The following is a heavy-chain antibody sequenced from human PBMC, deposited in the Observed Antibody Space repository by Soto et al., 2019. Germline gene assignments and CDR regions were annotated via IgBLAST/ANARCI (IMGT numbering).Heavy chain of an antibody. CDR1: GGSISSGDYY. Sequence: QVQLQESGPGLVKPSQTLSLTCTVSGGSISSGDYYWSWIRQPPGQGLEWIGYIFYSGSTYYNPSLTSRVTISVDTSKNQFSLKLTSVTAADTAVYYCARWIQLWSPIGRHYRYGDVWGQGTTVTVSS. CDR2: IFYSGST. V-gene: IGHV4-30-4*01. J-gene: IGHJ6*02. D-gene: IGHD5-18*01. CDR3: ARWIQLWSPIGRHYRYGDV.